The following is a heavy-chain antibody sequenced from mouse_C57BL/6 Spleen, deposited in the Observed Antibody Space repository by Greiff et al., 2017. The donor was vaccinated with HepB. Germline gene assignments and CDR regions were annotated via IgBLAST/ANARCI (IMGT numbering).Heavy chain of an antibody. J-gene: IGHJ4*01. D-gene: IGHD2-3*01. CDR3: ARVDDGYPYAMDY. CDR1: GFTFSSYA. CDR2: ISDGGSYT. V-gene: IGHV5-4*01. Sequence: EVQLVESGGGLVKPGGSLKLSCAASGFTFSSYAMSWVRQTPEKRLEWVATISDGGSYTYYPDNVKGRFTITRDNAKNNLYLQMSQLKSEDTAMYYCARVDDGYPYAMDYWGQGTSVTVSS.